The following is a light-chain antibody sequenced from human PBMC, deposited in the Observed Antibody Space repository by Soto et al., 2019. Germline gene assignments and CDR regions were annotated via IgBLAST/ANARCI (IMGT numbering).Light chain of an antibody. V-gene: IGKV1-9*01. CDR1: QGISSY. J-gene: IGKJ2*01. CDR2: AAS. Sequence: IQLTQSPSSLSASVGDRVTITCRARQGISSYLAWYQQKQGKAPKFLIYAASTLQRGVPSRFSGSGSGTDFTLTISSLQPEDFATYFCQQLNSYPPSFGQGTELEIK. CDR3: QQLNSYPPS.